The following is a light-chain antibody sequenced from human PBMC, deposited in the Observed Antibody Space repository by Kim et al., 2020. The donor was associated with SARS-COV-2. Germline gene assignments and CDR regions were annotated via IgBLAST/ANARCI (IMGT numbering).Light chain of an antibody. J-gene: IGLJ2*01. Sequence: PRVSISRTRRSSNIATGYDVLWLQQPPGTAPMILIYANANRPSAVPDRFSASKSGSSASLAITGLQADDEAGYYCQSYDSNLSGSVFGGG. CDR3: QSYDSNLSGSV. CDR2: ANA. V-gene: IGLV1-40*01. CDR1: SSNIATGYD.